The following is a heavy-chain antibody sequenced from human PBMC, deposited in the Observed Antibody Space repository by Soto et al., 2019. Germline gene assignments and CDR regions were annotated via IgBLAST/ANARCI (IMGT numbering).Heavy chain of an antibody. CDR2: ISYDGSNK. CDR1: GFTFSSYA. Sequence: QVQLVESGGGVVQPGRSLRLSCAASGFTFSSYAMHWVRQAPGKGPEWVAVISYDGSNKYYADSVKGRFTISRDNFKNSLYLRMNSLRAEDTAVYYCARDEIRFSWAYGMDVWGQGTTVTVSS. J-gene: IGHJ6*02. V-gene: IGHV3-30-3*01. D-gene: IGHD3-3*01. CDR3: ARDEIRFSWAYGMDV.